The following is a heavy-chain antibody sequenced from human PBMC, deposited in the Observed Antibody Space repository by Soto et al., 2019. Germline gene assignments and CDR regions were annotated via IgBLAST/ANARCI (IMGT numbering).Heavy chain of an antibody. D-gene: IGHD5-18*01. V-gene: IGHV1-8*01. CDR3: ARVIQLWPNYYYYGMDV. CDR2: MNPNSGNT. J-gene: IGHJ6*02. Sequence: QVQLVQSGAEVKKPGASVKVSCKASGYTFTSYDINWVRQATGQGLEWMGWMNPNSGNTGYAQKFQGRVTMTRNTSISTAYMELSSLRSEDTAVYYCARVIQLWPNYYYYGMDVWGQGTTVTVSS. CDR1: GYTFTSYD.